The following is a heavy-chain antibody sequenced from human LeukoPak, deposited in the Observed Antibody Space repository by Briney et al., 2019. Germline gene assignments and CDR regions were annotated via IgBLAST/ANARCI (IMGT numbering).Heavy chain of an antibody. CDR1: GGSFSGYY. D-gene: IGHD6-13*01. CDR3: ARFGSSTWYKGAFDI. CDR2: IVHSGNT. J-gene: IGHJ3*02. V-gene: IGHV4-34*12. Sequence: SETLSLTCAVYGGSFSGYYWSWIRQPPGKGLEWIGEIVHSGNTKYNPSLKCRVTISVDTSKNQFSLNLTSVTAADTAVYYCARFGSSTWYKGAFDIWGQGTMVTVAS.